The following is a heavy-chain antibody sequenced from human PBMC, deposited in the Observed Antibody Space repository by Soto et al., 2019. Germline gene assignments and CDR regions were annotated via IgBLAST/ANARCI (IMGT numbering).Heavy chain of an antibody. CDR3: ARGMPGKITVIVVRSPSGSMDV. Sequence: ASVKVSCKASGYTFTSYDINWVRQATGQGLEWMGWMNPNSGNTGYAQKFQGRVTMTRNTSISKDYMELSSLRSEVPAVYYCARGMPGKITVIVVRSPSGSMDVWGQGTTVTVSS. D-gene: IGHD3-22*01. CDR2: MNPNSGNT. V-gene: IGHV1-8*01. CDR1: GYTFTSYD. J-gene: IGHJ6*02.